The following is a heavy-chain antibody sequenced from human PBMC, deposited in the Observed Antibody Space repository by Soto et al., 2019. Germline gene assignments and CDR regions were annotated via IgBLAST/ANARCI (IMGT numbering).Heavy chain of an antibody. J-gene: IGHJ4*02. CDR3: ARAVAVPADFDY. CDR2: IVPSVGIA. D-gene: IGHD6-19*01. V-gene: IGHV1-69*04. Sequence: SVKVSCKASGGSFSNYALNWVRQAPGQGLEWMGRIVPSVGIAKYAQKFQGRVTITADNSTSTAYMELSSLRSEDTAVYYCARAVAVPADFDYWGQGTLVTVSS. CDR1: GGSFSNYA.